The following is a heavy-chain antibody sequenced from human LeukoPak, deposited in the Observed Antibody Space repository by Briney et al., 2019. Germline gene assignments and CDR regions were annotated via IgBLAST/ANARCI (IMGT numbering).Heavy chain of an antibody. V-gene: IGHV7-4-1*02. CDR2: INTNTGNP. CDR3: ARDRSSGWDHAFDI. CDR1: GYTFTSYA. J-gene: IGHJ3*02. D-gene: IGHD6-19*01. Sequence: GASVKVSCKASGYTFTSYAMNWVRQAPGQGLEWMGWINTNTGNPTYAQGFTGRFVFSLDTSVSTAYLQISSLKAEDTAVYYCARDRSSGWDHAFDIWGQGTMVTVSS.